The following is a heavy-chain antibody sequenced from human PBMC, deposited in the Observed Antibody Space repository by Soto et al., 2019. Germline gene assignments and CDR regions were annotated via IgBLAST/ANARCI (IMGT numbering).Heavy chain of an antibody. CDR1: GGSISSYY. Sequence: SETLSLTCTVSGGSISSYYWSWIRQPPGKGLEWIGYIYYSGSTNYNPSLKSRVTISVDTSKNQFSLKLSSVTAADTAVYYCARLTIFGVVTTSYYFDYWGQGTLVTVSS. D-gene: IGHD3-3*01. J-gene: IGHJ4*02. CDR3: ARLTIFGVVTTSYYFDY. CDR2: IYYSGST. V-gene: IGHV4-59*08.